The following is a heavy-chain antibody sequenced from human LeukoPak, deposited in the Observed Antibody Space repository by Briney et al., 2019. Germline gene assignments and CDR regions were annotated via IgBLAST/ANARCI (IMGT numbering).Heavy chain of an antibody. Sequence: GGSLRLSCAASGFTFSSYSMNWVRQAPGKGLEWVSSISSSSSYIYYADSVKGRFTISRDNAKNSLCLQMNSLRAEDTAIYYCAKHWSDEVIGFFDNWGQGTLVTVSS. CDR3: AKHWSDEVIGFFDN. J-gene: IGHJ4*02. V-gene: IGHV3-21*04. CDR2: ISSSSSYI. CDR1: GFTFSSYS. D-gene: IGHD3-3*01.